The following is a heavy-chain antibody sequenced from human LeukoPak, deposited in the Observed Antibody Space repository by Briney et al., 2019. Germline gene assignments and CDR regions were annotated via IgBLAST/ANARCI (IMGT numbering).Heavy chain of an antibody. CDR1: GFTFSSYA. J-gene: IGHJ4*02. CDR3: AKDPPGITIFGVVILGEGYFDY. V-gene: IGHV3-23*01. Sequence: GGSLRLSCAASGFTFSSYAMSWVRQAPGKGLEWVSAISGSGGSTYYADSVKGRFTISRDNSKNTLYLQMNSLRAEDTAVYYCAKDPPGITIFGVVILGEGYFDYWGQGTLDTVSS. D-gene: IGHD3-3*01. CDR2: ISGSGGST.